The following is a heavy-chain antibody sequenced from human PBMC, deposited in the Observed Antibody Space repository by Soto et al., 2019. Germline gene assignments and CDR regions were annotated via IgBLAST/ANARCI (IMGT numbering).Heavy chain of an antibody. J-gene: IGHJ5*02. CDR1: GYSFTSYW. Sequence: GESLKISCTGVGYSFTSYWIGWVRQMPGKGLEWMGIIYPGDSDTRYSPSFQGQVTISADKSITTAYLQWSSLKASDTAMYYCARGYCTITICDPWFDPWGQGTLVTVSS. D-gene: IGHD2-2*01. CDR3: ARGYCTITICDPWFDP. V-gene: IGHV5-51*01. CDR2: IYPGDSDT.